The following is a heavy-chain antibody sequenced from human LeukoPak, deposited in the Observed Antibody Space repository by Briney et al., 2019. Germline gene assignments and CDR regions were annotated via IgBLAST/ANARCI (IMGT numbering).Heavy chain of an antibody. CDR1: GGSISSGGYY. CDR3: ARGRTTIVEAPGD. Sequence: SQTLSLTCTVSGGSISSGGYYWSWIRQHPGKGLEWIGYIYYSGSTYYNSSLKSRVTISVDTSKNQFSLKLSSVTAADTAVYYCARGRTTIVEAPGDWGQGTLVTVSS. J-gene: IGHJ4*02. V-gene: IGHV4-31*03. D-gene: IGHD1-26*01. CDR2: IYYSGST.